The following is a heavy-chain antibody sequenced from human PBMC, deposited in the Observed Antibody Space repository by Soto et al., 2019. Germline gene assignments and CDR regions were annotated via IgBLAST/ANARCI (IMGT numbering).Heavy chain of an antibody. CDR2: IIPIFGTA. J-gene: IGHJ4*02. Sequence: VKVSCKASGGTFSSYAISWVRQAPGQGLEWMGGIIPIFGTANYAQKFQGRVTITADKSTSTAYMELSSLRSEDTAVYYCASRGRGQLVRSFDYWGQGTLVTVSS. CDR1: GGTFSSYA. D-gene: IGHD6-13*01. V-gene: IGHV1-69*06. CDR3: ASRGRGQLVRSFDY.